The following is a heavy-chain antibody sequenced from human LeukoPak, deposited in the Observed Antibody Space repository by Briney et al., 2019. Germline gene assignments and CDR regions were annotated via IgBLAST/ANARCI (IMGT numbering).Heavy chain of an antibody. CDR3: ANSAYYDFWSGYLAY. J-gene: IGHJ4*02. CDR1: GFTFSNFG. Sequence: GGSLRLSCAASGFTFSNFGMHWVRQAPGKGLEWVAFIYYHGGETYQADSVKDRFTISRDNSINTLYLQMTSLRAEDTAVYYCANSAYYDFWSGYLAYWGQGTLVTVSS. CDR2: IYYHGGET. D-gene: IGHD3-3*01. V-gene: IGHV3-30*02.